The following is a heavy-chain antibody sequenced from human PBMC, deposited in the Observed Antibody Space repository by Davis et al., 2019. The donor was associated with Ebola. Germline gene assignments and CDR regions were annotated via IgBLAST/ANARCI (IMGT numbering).Heavy chain of an antibody. CDR2: ISSSSSYI. D-gene: IGHD5-24*01. CDR3: AKDAGDGEMATMDY. J-gene: IGHJ4*02. Sequence: GESLKISCAASGFTFSSYSMNWVRQAPGKGLEWVSSISSSSSYIYYADSVKGRFTISRDNAKNSLYLQMNSLRAEDTALYYCAKDAGDGEMATMDYWGQGTLVTVSS. V-gene: IGHV3-21*04. CDR1: GFTFSSYS.